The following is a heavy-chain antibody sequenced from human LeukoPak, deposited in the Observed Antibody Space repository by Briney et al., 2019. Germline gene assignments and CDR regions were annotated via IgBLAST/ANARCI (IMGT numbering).Heavy chain of an antibody. CDR2: IYYSGST. V-gene: IGHV4-59*01. Sequence: SESLSLTCTVSGGSISSYYWSWIRQPPGKRLEWIGYIYYSGSTNYNPSLKSRVTISVDTSKNQFSLKLSSVTAADTAVYYCARLVAVAGPFDYWGQGTLVTVSS. CDR1: GGSISSYY. D-gene: IGHD6-19*01. J-gene: IGHJ4*02. CDR3: ARLVAVAGPFDY.